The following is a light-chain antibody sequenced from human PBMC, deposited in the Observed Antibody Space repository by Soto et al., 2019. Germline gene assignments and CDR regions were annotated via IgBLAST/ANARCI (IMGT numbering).Light chain of an antibody. J-gene: IGLJ7*01. Sequence: QTVVTQEPSFSVSPGGTVTLTCALNSGSVSASSYPSWCQQTPGQAPRTLIYNTNTRSSGVPDRFSGSILGNKAALTITGAQADDESDIYCVLFMGSGISVFGTGTQLTVL. CDR3: VLFMGSGISV. V-gene: IGLV8-61*01. CDR1: SGSVSASSY. CDR2: NTN.